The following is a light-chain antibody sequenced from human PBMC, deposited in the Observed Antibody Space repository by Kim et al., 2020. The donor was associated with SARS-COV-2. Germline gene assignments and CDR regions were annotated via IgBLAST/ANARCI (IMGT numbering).Light chain of an antibody. CDR3: QQLNSYPRLT. V-gene: IGKV1-9*01. CDR1: LGISSY. CDR2: AAS. Sequence: DIQLTQSPSFLSASVGDRVTITCRASLGISSYLAWYQQKPGKAPKLLIYAASTLQSGVPSRFSGSGSGTEFTLTISSLQPEDFATYYCQQLNSYPRLTFGGGTKVDIK. J-gene: IGKJ4*01.